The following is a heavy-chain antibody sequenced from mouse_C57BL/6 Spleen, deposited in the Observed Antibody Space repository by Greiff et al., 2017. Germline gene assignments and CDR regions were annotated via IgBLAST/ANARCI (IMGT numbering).Heavy chain of an antibody. Sequence: QVQLQQSGAELARPGASVKLSCKASGYTFTSYGISWVKQRTGQGLEWIGEIYPRSGNTYYNEKFKGKATLTADKSSSTAYMELRSLTSEDSAVYFCARSNCFDYWGQGTTLTVSS. CDR1: GYTFTSYG. CDR2: IYPRSGNT. CDR3: ARSNCFDY. J-gene: IGHJ2*01. V-gene: IGHV1-81*01. D-gene: IGHD4-1*01.